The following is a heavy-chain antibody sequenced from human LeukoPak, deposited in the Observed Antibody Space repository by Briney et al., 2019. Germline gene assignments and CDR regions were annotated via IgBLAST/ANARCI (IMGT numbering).Heavy chain of an antibody. CDR1: GGTFSSYA. Sequence: SVKVSCKASGGTFSSYAISWVRQAPGQGLEWMGGIIPIFGTANYAQKFQGRATITADESTSTAYMELSSLRSVDTAVYYCARATRSGSRNYYYYYMDVWGKGTTVTVSS. CDR3: ARATRSGSRNYYYYYMDV. CDR2: IIPIFGTA. V-gene: IGHV1-69*13. D-gene: IGHD3-3*01. J-gene: IGHJ6*03.